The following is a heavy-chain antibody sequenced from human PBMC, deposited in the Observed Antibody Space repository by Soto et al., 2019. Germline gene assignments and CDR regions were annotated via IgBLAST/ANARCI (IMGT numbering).Heavy chain of an antibody. V-gene: IGHV3-23*01. CDR2: IGAGGGST. CDR3: AILNAASGSS. Sequence: EVQLLESGGGLGQPGGSLRLSCTASGVTFSNLAITWVRQAPGKGLEWVSTIGAGGGSTHYADSVKGRFTTSRDNSKNTLYLQMNSLRAEDTAVYYCAILNAASGSSWGQGSLITVSS. J-gene: IGHJ5*02. CDR1: GVTFSNLA. D-gene: IGHD6-25*01.